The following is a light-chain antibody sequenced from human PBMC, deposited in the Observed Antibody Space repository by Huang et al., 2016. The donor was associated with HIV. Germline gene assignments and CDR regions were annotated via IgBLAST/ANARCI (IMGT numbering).Light chain of an antibody. CDR3: QQYNNWPSIT. CDR1: QSVTS. CDR2: GAS. J-gene: IGKJ5*01. V-gene: IGKV3-15*01. Sequence: EIVMTQSPATLSVSPGERATLSCRASQSVTSLAWYQQKPGQTPRCLIYGASTRATGIPARFRGSGSGTDFTLTISSLQSEDFAVYYCQQYNNWPSITFGQGTRLEIK.